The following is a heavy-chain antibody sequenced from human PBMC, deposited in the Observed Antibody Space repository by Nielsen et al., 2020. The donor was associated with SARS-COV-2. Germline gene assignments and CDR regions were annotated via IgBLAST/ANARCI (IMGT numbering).Heavy chain of an antibody. Sequence: GESLKISCAASGFTFSSYGMHWVRQAPGKGLEWVAVISYDGSNKYYADSVKGRFTISSDNSKNTLYLQMNSLRAEDTAVYYCANSLLPYYGMDVWGQGTTVTVSS. CDR2: ISYDGSNK. V-gene: IGHV3-30*18. CDR3: ANSLLPYYGMDV. CDR1: GFTFSSYG. D-gene: IGHD3-22*01. J-gene: IGHJ6*02.